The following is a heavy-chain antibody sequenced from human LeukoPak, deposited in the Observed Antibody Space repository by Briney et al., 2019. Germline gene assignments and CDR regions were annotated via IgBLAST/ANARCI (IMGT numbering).Heavy chain of an antibody. Sequence: GGPLRLSCAASGFTFNKAWMSWVRQAPGKGLEWVGRIKSKADGGTTDYAAPVKGRFAISRDDSKNTLYLQVNSLKTEDTAVYYCTTEFFPRTGTSFNYWGQGTLVTVSS. J-gene: IGHJ4*02. D-gene: IGHD1-1*01. CDR2: IKSKADGGTT. V-gene: IGHV3-15*01. CDR1: GFTFNKAW. CDR3: TTEFFPRTGTSFNY.